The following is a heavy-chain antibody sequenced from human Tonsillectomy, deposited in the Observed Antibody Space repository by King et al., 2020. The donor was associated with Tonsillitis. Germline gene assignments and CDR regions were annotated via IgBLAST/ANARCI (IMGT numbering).Heavy chain of an antibody. D-gene: IGHD2-8*01. V-gene: IGHV3-21*03. CDR1: GFTFSSYS. J-gene: IGHJ4*02. CDR3: ARDQHLIR. Sequence: VQLVESGGGLVKPGGSLRLSCAASGFTFSSYSMNWVRQAPEKGLEWVSSISSSSSYIYYTDSVKGRFTIPSDNANHSLYLQMNSLRAEDTAVYYCARDQHLIRWGQGTLVTVSS. CDR2: ISSSSSYI.